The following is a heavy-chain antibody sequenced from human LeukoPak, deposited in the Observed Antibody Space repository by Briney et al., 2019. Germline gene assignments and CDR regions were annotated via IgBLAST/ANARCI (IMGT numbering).Heavy chain of an antibody. CDR2: ISSSSSYI. CDR3: ARDVTLGNFDY. J-gene: IGHJ4*02. CDR1: GFNFSNKS. D-gene: IGHD3-16*01. Sequence: KPGGSLRLSCAASGFNFSNKSMSWVRQAPGKGLEWVSSISSSSSYIYYADSVKGRFTISKDNAKNSLYLQMNSLRAEDTAVYYCARDVTLGNFDYWGQGILVIVSS. V-gene: IGHV3-21*01.